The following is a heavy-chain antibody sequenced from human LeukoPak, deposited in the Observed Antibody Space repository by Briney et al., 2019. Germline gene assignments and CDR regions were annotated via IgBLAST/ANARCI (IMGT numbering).Heavy chain of an antibody. Sequence: PGGSLRLSCAASEFTFSSCAMNWVRQAPGKGLEWVSVICGDDGSTYYADSVKGRFTISRDNSKNTLYLQMNSLRAEDTAVYYCARRYFDSWGQGTLVTVSS. V-gene: IGHV3-23*01. CDR2: ICGDDGST. CDR1: EFTFSSCA. J-gene: IGHJ4*02. CDR3: ARRYFDS.